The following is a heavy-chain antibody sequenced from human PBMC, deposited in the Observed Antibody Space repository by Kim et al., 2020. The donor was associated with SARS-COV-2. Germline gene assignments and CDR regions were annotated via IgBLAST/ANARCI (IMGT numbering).Heavy chain of an antibody. CDR2: IYYSGST. CDR3: ARHEAGESGRVEDGGIGY. D-gene: IGHD3-16*01. Sequence: SETLSLTCTVSGGSISSSSYYWGWIRQPPGKGLEWIGSIYYSGSTYYNPSLKSRVTISVDTSKNQFSLKLSSVTAADTAVYYCARHEAGESGRVEDGGIGYWGQGTLVTVSS. CDR1: GGSISSSSYY. V-gene: IGHV4-39*01. J-gene: IGHJ4*02.